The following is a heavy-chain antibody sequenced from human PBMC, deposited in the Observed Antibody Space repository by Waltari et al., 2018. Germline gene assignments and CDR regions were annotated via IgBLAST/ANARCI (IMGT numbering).Heavy chain of an antibody. Sequence: EVQLVESGGGLVKPGGSLRLSCAASGFTFSSYSMNWVRQAPGKGLEWVSSISSSSSYIYYADSVKGRFTISRDNAKNSLYLQMNSLRAEDTAVYYCARDNVLAYPSPVDYWGQGTLVTVSS. V-gene: IGHV3-21*01. J-gene: IGHJ4*02. CDR2: ISSSSSYI. CDR1: GFTFSSYS. CDR3: ARDNVLAYPSPVDY. D-gene: IGHD2-2*02.